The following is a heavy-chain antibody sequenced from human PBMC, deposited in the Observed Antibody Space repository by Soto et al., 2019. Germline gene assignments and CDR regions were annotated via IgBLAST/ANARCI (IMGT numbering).Heavy chain of an antibody. CDR2: INSDGSST. CDR1: GFTLSSYW. V-gene: IGHV3-74*01. D-gene: IGHD3-22*01. J-gene: IGHJ4*02. Sequence: PGGSLRLSCAASGFTLSSYWMHWVRQAPGKGLVWVSRINSDGSSTSYADSVKGRFTISRDNAKNTVYLQMNALRAEDTAVYFFARFITTYYYDGSGYGVDYFDYWGQGTLVTVSS. CDR3: ARFITTYYYDGSGYGVDYFDY.